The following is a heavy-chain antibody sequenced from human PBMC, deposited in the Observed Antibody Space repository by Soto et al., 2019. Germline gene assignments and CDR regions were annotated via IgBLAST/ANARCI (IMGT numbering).Heavy chain of an antibody. CDR1: GGSFSGCY. Sequence: SETLSLTCAVYGGSFSGCYWSWIRQPPGKGLEWIGEINHSGSTNYNPSLKSRVTISVDTSKNQFSLKLSSVTAADTAVYYCARGPTITIFGVVGDGMDVWGQGTTVTVSS. J-gene: IGHJ6*02. V-gene: IGHV4-34*01. CDR2: INHSGST. D-gene: IGHD3-3*01. CDR3: ARGPTITIFGVVGDGMDV.